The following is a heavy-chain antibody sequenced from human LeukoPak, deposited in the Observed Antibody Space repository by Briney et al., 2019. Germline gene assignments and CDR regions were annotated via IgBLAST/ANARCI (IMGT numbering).Heavy chain of an antibody. Sequence: GGSLRLSCAASGFSFSSYAMTWVRQAPGKGPEWVSAISGSGSSTYYADSVKGRFTISRDNSKNTLYLQMNSLRAEDTAVYYCAKDPRYSSGWYVAYWGQGTLVTVSS. CDR1: GFSFSSYA. CDR3: AKDPRYSSGWYVAY. D-gene: IGHD6-19*01. V-gene: IGHV3-23*01. J-gene: IGHJ4*02. CDR2: ISGSGSST.